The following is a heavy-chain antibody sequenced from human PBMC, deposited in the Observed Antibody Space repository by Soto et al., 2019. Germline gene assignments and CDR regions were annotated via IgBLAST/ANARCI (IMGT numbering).Heavy chain of an antibody. Sequence: ASVKVSCKASGYTFTSYAMHWVRQAPGQRLGWMGWINAGNGNTKYSQKFQGRVTITRDTSASTAYMELSSLRSEDTAVYYCASSYSNYALIDYYYYGMDVWGQGTTVTVSS. D-gene: IGHD4-4*01. J-gene: IGHJ6*02. CDR3: ASSYSNYALIDYYYYGMDV. CDR1: GYTFTSYA. V-gene: IGHV1-3*01. CDR2: INAGNGNT.